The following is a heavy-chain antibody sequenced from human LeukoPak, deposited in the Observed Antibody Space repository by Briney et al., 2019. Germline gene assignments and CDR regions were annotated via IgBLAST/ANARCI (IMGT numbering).Heavy chain of an antibody. J-gene: IGHJ4*02. CDR3: ARGLAVAGDY. V-gene: IGHV3-21*01. CDR1: GFIFRRYS. D-gene: IGHD6-19*01. CDR2: ISTSGDST. Sequence: PGGSLRLSCEASGFIFRRYSMNWVRQAPDHGLEWVSSISTSGDSTYYADSVKGRFTISRDNAQNSLFLQMSGLRVDDTAVYYCARGLAVAGDYWGQGALVAVSS.